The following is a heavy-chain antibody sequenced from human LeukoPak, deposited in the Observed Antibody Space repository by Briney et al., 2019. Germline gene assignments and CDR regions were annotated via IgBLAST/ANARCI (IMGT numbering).Heavy chain of an antibody. J-gene: IGHJ6*03. CDR3: ARGGAGSPNYYYYYYMDV. CDR1: GYTFTDYY. CDR2: MNPNSGNT. D-gene: IGHD3-10*01. V-gene: IGHV1-8*02. Sequence: ASVKVSCNASGYTFTDYYMHWVRQATGQGLEWMGRMNPNSGNTGYAQKFQGRVTMTRNTSISTAYMELSSLRSEDTAVYYCARGGAGSPNYYYYYYMDVWGKGTTVTISS.